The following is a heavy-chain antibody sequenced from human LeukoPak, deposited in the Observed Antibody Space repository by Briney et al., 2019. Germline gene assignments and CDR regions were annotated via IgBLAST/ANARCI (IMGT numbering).Heavy chain of an antibody. Sequence: GGTLRLSCAASGFAFISYGMSWVRQAPGKGLEWVSSISGSGSGGSTYYADSVKGRFTISRDNSKNTLYLQMNSLRAEDTAVYYCAKSGYNRFDYWGQGTLVTVSS. CDR1: GFAFISYG. V-gene: IGHV3-23*01. CDR3: AKSGYNRFDY. D-gene: IGHD5-24*01. J-gene: IGHJ4*02. CDR2: ISGSGSGGST.